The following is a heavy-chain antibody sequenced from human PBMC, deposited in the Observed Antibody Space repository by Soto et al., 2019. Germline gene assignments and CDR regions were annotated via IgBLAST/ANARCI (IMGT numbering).Heavy chain of an antibody. D-gene: IGHD2-21*01. J-gene: IGHJ4*02. CDR3: ARDPPLSVLVVVATDAF. Sequence: EVQLVESGGGLVKPGGSLRLSCAASGFTFTNHNMNWVRQAPGKGLEWVSSISSSSSFRNYADSVKGRFSISRDNDKNLVYLQMDSMRAEDTAVYYCARDPPLSVLVVVATDAFWGQGTLVTFSS. V-gene: IGHV3-21*02. CDR1: GFTFTNHN. CDR2: ISSSSSFR.